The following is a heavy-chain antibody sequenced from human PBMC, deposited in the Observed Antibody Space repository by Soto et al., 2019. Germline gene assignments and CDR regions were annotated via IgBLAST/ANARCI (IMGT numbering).Heavy chain of an antibody. CDR1: GFPFVNFS. D-gene: IGHD4-17*01. Sequence: GGSLRLSCAASGFPFVNFSISWVRQAPGKGLEWVSSIARSGDITFYAGSVKDRFSISRDNSRNTLFLLMNNLRADDSAMYYCTKASRPYETTALIFDSSGQGTLVTVSS. CDR2: IARSGDIT. V-gene: IGHV3-23*01. CDR3: TKASRPYETTALIFDS. J-gene: IGHJ4*02.